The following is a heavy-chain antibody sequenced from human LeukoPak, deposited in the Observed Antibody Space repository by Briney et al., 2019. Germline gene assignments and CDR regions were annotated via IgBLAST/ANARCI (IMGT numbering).Heavy chain of an antibody. Sequence: GASVKVSCKASGYTFTSYGISWVRQAPGQGLEWMGWINPNSGGTNYAQKFQGRVTMTRDTSISTAYMELSRLRSDDTAVYYCARDKNEGIVGATTLDYWGQGTLVTVSS. V-gene: IGHV1-2*02. J-gene: IGHJ4*02. CDR3: ARDKNEGIVGATTLDY. CDR2: INPNSGGT. CDR1: GYTFTSYG. D-gene: IGHD1-26*01.